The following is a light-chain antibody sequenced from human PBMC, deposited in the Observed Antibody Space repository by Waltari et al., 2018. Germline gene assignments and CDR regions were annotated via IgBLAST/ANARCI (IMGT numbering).Light chain of an antibody. Sequence: EIMLTQYPATLSVSPGDRATLSCRVSQSDSRKLACYQQKPGQAPRLLIYDTSSRATDSPARCSGSGAWAEYTLTIISLQSEDFAVYYYQQYSNWRPWTFAQGTKVEI. CDR3: QQYSNWRPWT. V-gene: IGKV3-15*01. CDR2: DTS. CDR1: QSDSRK. J-gene: IGKJ1*01.